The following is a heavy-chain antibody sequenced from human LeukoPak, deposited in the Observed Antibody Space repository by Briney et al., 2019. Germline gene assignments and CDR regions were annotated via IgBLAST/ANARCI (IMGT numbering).Heavy chain of an antibody. J-gene: IGHJ4*02. Sequence: ASVKVTCKASGYTFTSYAMDSVGQASGQGLEWRGWINSNTGNPTYDQGFTGRFVFPLETSGRTAYLQISSLKAEDTAVYYCARAPAMASHFDHWGQRTLVTVSS. CDR3: ARAPAMASHFDH. V-gene: IGHV7-4-1*02. CDR1: GYTFTSYA. D-gene: IGHD5-18*01. CDR2: INSNTGNP.